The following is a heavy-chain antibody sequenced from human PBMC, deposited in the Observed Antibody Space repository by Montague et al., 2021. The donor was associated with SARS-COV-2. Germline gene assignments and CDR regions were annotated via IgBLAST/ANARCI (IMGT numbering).Heavy chain of an antibody. CDR1: GFSLSTSGVG. Sequence: PALVKPTQTLTLTCTFSGFSLSTSGVGVGWIRQPPGKALEWFALIYWDDDKRYSPSLKSRLTITKDTSKNQVVLTMTNMDPVDTATYYCAHRRPGSGSYYFDYWGQGTLVTVSS. D-gene: IGHD3-10*01. V-gene: IGHV2-5*02. J-gene: IGHJ4*02. CDR2: IYWDDDK. CDR3: AHRRPGSGSYYFDY.